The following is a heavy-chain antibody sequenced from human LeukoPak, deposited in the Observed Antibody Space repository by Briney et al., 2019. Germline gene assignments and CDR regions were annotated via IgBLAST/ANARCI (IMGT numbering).Heavy chain of an antibody. CDR2: IYYSGST. Sequence: IPSETLSLTCTVSGGSISSYYWSWIRQPPGKGLEWIGYIYYSGSTNYNPSLKSRVTISVDTSKNQFSLKLSSVTAADTAVYYCARSHRKDSHGVKNFDYWGQGTLVTVSS. CDR3: ARSHRKDSHGVKNFDY. V-gene: IGHV4-59*01. J-gene: IGHJ4*02. CDR1: GGSISSYY. D-gene: IGHD5-18*01.